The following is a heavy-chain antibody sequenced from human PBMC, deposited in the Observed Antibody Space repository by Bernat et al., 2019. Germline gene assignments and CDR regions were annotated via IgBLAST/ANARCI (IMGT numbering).Heavy chain of an antibody. Sequence: QVQLVESGGGVVQPGRSLRLSCVASGFTFSSFGMHWVRQAPGKGLEWVAIISYDGGNKYYADSVKGRFTISRDNSKNTLYLQMNSLRAEDTAVYYCAKDLFGEVLAATYGMDVWGRGTTVTVSS. CDR1: GFTFSSFG. CDR2: ISYDGGNK. V-gene: IGHV3-30*18. D-gene: IGHD3-10*02. J-gene: IGHJ6*02. CDR3: AKDLFGEVLAATYGMDV.